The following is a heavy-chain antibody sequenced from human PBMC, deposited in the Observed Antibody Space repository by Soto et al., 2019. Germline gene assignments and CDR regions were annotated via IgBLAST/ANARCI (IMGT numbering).Heavy chain of an antibody. V-gene: IGHV3-30-3*01. CDR2: ISYDGSNK. CDR1: GFTFSSYA. J-gene: IGHJ6*02. CDR3: ASDVQWLDYGMDV. Sequence: QVQLVESGGGVVQPGRSLRLSCAASGFTFSSYAMHWVRQAPGKGLEWVAVISYDGSNKYYADSVKGRFPISRDNSKNTRYLQMNSLRAEDTAVYYCASDVQWLDYGMDVWGQGTTVTVSS. D-gene: IGHD6-19*01.